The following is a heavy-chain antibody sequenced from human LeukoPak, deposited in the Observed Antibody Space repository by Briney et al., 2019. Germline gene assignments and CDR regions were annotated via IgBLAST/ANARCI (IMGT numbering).Heavy chain of an antibody. CDR1: GGSISSSSYY. CDR3: ARAAVSSTYYYDSSGYYYFDY. CDR2: IYYSGST. J-gene: IGHJ4*02. D-gene: IGHD3-22*01. V-gene: IGHV4-39*07. Sequence: PSETLSLTCTVSGGSISSSSYYWGWIRQPPGKGLEWIGSIYYSGSTYYNPSLKSRVTISVDTSKNQFSLKLSSVTAADTAVYYCARAAVSSTYYYDSSGYYYFDYWGQGTLVTVSS.